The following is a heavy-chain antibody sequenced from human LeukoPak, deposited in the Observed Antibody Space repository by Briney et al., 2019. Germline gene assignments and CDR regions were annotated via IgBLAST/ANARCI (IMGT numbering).Heavy chain of an antibody. CDR2: IIPIFGTA. CDR1: GGTFSSYA. Sequence: SVNVSCKASGGTFSSYAISWVRQAPGQGLEWMGGIIPIFGTANYAQKFQGRVTITADESTSTAHMELSSLRSEDTAVYYCARGTPRGYCSGGSCYGYYFDYWGQGTLVTVSS. D-gene: IGHD2-15*01. V-gene: IGHV1-69*13. J-gene: IGHJ4*02. CDR3: ARGTPRGYCSGGSCYGYYFDY.